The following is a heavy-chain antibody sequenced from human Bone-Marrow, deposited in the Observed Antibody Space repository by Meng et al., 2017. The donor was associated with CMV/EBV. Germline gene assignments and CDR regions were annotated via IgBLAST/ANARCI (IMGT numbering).Heavy chain of an antibody. CDR3: AREGDDFWSGYRFDY. J-gene: IGHJ4*02. V-gene: IGHV3-21*01. CDR2: ISSSSSYI. D-gene: IGHD3-3*01. Sequence: GGSLRLSCAVSGFTFRTYWMHWVRQAPGKGLEWVSSISSSSSYIYYADSVKGRFTISRDNAKNSLYLQMNSLRAEDTAVYYCAREGDDFWSGYRFDYWGQGTLVTVSS. CDR1: GFTFRTYW.